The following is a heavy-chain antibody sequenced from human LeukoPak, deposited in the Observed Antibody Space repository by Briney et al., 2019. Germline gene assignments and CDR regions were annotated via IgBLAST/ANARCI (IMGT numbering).Heavy chain of an antibody. J-gene: IGHJ4*02. V-gene: IGHV3-30*02. CDR3: AKADCSGGSCHFFDY. Sequence: GGSLRLSCAASGFTFSRNGMHWVRQAPGKGLEWVAFIRYDGSNKYYADSVEGRFTISRDNSKNTLYLQMNSLREEDTAVYYCAKADCSGGSCHFFDYWGQGTLVTVSS. CDR2: IRYDGSNK. D-gene: IGHD2-15*01. CDR1: GFTFSRNG.